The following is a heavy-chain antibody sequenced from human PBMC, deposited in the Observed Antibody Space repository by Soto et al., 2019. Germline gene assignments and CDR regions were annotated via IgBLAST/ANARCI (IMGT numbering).Heavy chain of an antibody. CDR3: AREIERLLGY. V-gene: IGHV3-30-3*01. CDR1: GFTFSSYA. Sequence: TGGSLRLSCAASGFTFSSYAMHWVRQAPGKGLEWVAVISYDGSNKYYVDSVKGRFSISRDNSKNTLYLQMNSLRAEDTAVYYCAREIERLLGYWGQGTLVTVSS. D-gene: IGHD3-3*01. CDR2: ISYDGSNK. J-gene: IGHJ4*02.